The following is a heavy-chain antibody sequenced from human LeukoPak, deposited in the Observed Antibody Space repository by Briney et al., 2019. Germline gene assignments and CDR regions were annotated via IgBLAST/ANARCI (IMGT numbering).Heavy chain of an antibody. Sequence: GGSLRLSCAASGFTFNNYWMSWVRQAPGKGLEWVANINEDGSQKYYVDSVKGRFTISRDNAKNSLYLQMNSLRAEDTAVYYCAKDHRVKRLYYFDYWGQGTLVTVSS. D-gene: IGHD3-10*01. J-gene: IGHJ4*02. CDR1: GFTFNNYW. CDR2: INEDGSQK. V-gene: IGHV3-7*03. CDR3: AKDHRVKRLYYFDY.